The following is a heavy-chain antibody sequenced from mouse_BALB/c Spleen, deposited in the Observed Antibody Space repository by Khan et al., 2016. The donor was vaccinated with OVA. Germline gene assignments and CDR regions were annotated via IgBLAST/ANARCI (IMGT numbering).Heavy chain of an antibody. CDR3: ARPPYCSYVTGY. D-gene: IGHD1-1*01. CDR2: INTYTGEP. V-gene: IGHV9-3-1*01. J-gene: IGHJ4*01. CDR1: GYTFTNYG. Sequence: QIQLVQSGPELKQPGETVKISCKASGYTFTNYGMNWVKQAPGRGLKWMGWINTYTGEPTYADDFKGRFVFSLETSASTAYLLINNPKNEDTATXFYARPPYCSYVTGYWGEGTSVTVSS.